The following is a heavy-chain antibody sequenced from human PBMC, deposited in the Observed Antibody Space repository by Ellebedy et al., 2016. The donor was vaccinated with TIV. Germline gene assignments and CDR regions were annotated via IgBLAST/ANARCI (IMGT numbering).Heavy chain of an antibody. D-gene: IGHD1-1*01. CDR1: GDFVTSGAYY. J-gene: IGHJ4*02. CDR3: AREGGNLSFDY. Sequence: MPSETLSLTCTVSGDFVTSGAYYWSWIRQPPGKGLEWIAYIYYRGSSYYNPSLRSRVTISIDTSKSQFSLKLSSVTAADTAVYYCAREGGNLSFDYWGQGILVAVSS. CDR2: IYYRGSS. V-gene: IGHV4-61*08.